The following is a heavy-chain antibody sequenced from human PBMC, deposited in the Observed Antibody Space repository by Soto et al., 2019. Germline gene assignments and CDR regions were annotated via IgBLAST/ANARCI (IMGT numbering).Heavy chain of an antibody. Sequence: SETLSLTXTVSGGSISSGDYYWSWIRQPPGKGLEWIGYIYYSGSTYYNPSLKSRVTISVDTSKNQFSLKLSSVTAADTAVYYCARGLDLRPFDYWGQGTLVTVSS. J-gene: IGHJ4*02. CDR2: IYYSGST. D-gene: IGHD3-9*01. CDR3: ARGLDLRPFDY. CDR1: GGSISSGDYY. V-gene: IGHV4-30-4*01.